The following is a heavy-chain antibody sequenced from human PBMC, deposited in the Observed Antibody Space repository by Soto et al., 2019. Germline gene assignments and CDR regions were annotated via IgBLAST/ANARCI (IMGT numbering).Heavy chain of an antibody. CDR2: INAGNGNT. D-gene: IGHD1-26*01. V-gene: IGHV1-3*01. CDR3: ARDAAVGLFDY. J-gene: IGHJ4*02. CDR1: GYTFTIYT. Sequence: ASVKVSCKASGYTFTIYTMHWVRQAPGQRLEWMGWINAGNGNTKYSQKFQGRVTITRDTSASTAYMELSSLRSDDTAVYYCARDAAVGLFDYWGQGTLVTVSS.